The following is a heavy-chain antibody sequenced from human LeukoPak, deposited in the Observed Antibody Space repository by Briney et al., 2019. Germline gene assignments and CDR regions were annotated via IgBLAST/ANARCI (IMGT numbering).Heavy chain of an antibody. CDR3: ARHVHTWNFDY. CDR1: GGSIRSYY. Sequence: SETLSLTCNVSGGSIRSYYWSWIRQPPGKGLEWIGYIYYSGSTNYNPSLKSRVTISVDTSKNDFSLKLSSVTAADTAVYYCARHVHTWNFDYWGQGTLVTVSS. J-gene: IGHJ4*02. V-gene: IGHV4-59*08. D-gene: IGHD1-20*01. CDR2: IYYSGST.